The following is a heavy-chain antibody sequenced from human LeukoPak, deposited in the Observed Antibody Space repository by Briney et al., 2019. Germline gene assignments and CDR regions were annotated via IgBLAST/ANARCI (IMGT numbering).Heavy chain of an antibody. V-gene: IGHV4-59*08. CDR3: ARHSSSWPHGYYYYYYGMDV. J-gene: IGHJ6*02. Sequence: SENLSLTCTVSGGSISSYYWSWIRQPPGKGLEWIGYIYYSGSTNYNPSLKSRVTISVDTSKNQFSLKLSSVTAADTAVYYCARHSSSWPHGYYYYYYGMDVWGQGTTVTVSS. D-gene: IGHD6-13*01. CDR1: GGSISSYY. CDR2: IYYSGST.